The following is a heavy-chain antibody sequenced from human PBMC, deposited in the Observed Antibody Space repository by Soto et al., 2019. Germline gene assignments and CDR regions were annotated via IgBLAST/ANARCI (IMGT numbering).Heavy chain of an antibody. CDR1: GFTVDDYA. V-gene: IGHV3-9*01. D-gene: IGHD3-22*01. J-gene: IGHJ3*02. Sequence: EVQLVESGGGLVQPGRSLRLSCAASGFTVDDYAMHWVRQAPGKGLEWVSGISWNSGSIGYADSVKGRFTISRDNAKNSLYLQMNSLRAEDTALYYCAKERYYDSRHAFDIWGQGTMVTVSS. CDR3: AKERYYDSRHAFDI. CDR2: ISWNSGSI.